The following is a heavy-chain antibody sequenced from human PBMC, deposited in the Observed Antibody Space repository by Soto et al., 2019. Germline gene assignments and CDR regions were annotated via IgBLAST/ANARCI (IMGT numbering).Heavy chain of an antibody. CDR3: AREGRSWYGNWFDP. J-gene: IGHJ5*02. Sequence: QVQLGESGGGVVQPVRSLRLSCAASGFTFSSYGRHWVRQAPGKWLEWVAVIWYDGSNKYYADSVKGRFTISRDNSKNTLYLQMNSLRAEDKAVYYCAREGRSWYGNWFDPWGQGTLVTVSS. V-gene: IGHV3-33*01. CDR1: GFTFSSYG. D-gene: IGHD6-13*01. CDR2: IWYDGSNK.